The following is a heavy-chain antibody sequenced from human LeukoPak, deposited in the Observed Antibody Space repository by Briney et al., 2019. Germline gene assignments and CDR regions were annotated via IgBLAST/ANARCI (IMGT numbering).Heavy chain of an antibody. V-gene: IGHV4-34*01. CDR1: GGSFSGYY. CDR3: ARVRFLEWLPRGV. Sequence: SETLSLTCAVYGGSFSGYYWSWIRQPPGKGLEWIGEINHSGSTNYNPSLKSRVTISVDTSKNQFSLKLSFVTAADTAVYYCARVRFLEWLPRGVWGQGTLVTVSS. D-gene: IGHD3-3*01. J-gene: IGHJ4*02. CDR2: INHSGST.